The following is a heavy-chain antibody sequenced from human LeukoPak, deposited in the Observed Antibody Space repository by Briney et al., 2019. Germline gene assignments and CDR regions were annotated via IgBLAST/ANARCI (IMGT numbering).Heavy chain of an antibody. CDR1: GYTFSSYG. V-gene: IGHV1-18*01. Sequence: ASVKVSCKASGYTFSSYGIIWVRQAPGQGLECMGWIGAFNGNTNSAQKFQGRVTMTTDTSTSTAYMELRSLRSDDTAVYYCARVRYCTNGVCYSEFDYWGQGTLVTVSS. CDR3: ARVRYCTNGVCYSEFDY. CDR2: IGAFNGNT. J-gene: IGHJ4*02. D-gene: IGHD2-8*01.